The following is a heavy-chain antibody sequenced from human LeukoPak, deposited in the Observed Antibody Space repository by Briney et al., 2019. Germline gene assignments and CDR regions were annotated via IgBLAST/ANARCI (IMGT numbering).Heavy chain of an antibody. V-gene: IGHV3-23*01. CDR2: ISGSGGST. CDR3: AKDSGFSSSWQLGY. Sequence: GESLKISCAASGFTFSNHAMSWVRQAPGKGLEWVSDISGSGGSTYYADSVKGRFTISRDNSKNTLYLRMNSLRAEDTAVYYCAKDSGFSSSWQLGYWGQGTQVTVSS. D-gene: IGHD6-13*01. CDR1: GFTFSNHA. J-gene: IGHJ4*02.